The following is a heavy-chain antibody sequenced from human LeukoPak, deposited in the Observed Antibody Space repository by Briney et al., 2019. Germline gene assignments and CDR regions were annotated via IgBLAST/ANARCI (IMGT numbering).Heavy chain of an antibody. D-gene: IGHD3-9*01. CDR2: INSDGSST. J-gene: IGHJ3*02. Sequence: GGSLRLSCAASGFTFGNYWMHWVRQAPGKGLVWVSRINSDGSSTNYADSVKGRFTISRDSAKKTLYLQMNSLRAEDTAVYYCARGQTYYDDSTGYHYYAFDIWGQGTMVTVSS. CDR1: GFTFGNYW. V-gene: IGHV3-74*01. CDR3: ARGQTYYDDSTGYHYYAFDI.